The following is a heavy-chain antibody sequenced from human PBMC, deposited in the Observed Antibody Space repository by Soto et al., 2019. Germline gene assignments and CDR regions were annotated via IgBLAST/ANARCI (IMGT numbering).Heavy chain of an antibody. V-gene: IGHV1-3*01. Sequence: ASVKVSCKASGYTFTSYAIHWVRQAPGQRLEWMGWINAGNGNTKYSQKFQGRVTITRDTSASTAYMELSSLRSEDTAVYYCARDYGSGSYYYYGMDVWGQGTTVTVSS. CDR1: GYTFTSYA. CDR2: INAGNGNT. D-gene: IGHD3-10*01. J-gene: IGHJ6*02. CDR3: ARDYGSGSYYYYGMDV.